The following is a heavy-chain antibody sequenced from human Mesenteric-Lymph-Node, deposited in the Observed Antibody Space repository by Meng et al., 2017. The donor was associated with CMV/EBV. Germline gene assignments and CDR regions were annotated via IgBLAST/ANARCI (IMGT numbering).Heavy chain of an antibody. D-gene: IGHD1-1*01. CDR1: GYSFTGYS. CDR2: ITPNTGDT. CDR3: GRGQQTFDP. Sequence: VQLVQVGVEVMKPGAPVKVSCKAAGYSFTGYSIHWVRQAPGQGLGWMGRITPNTGDTIYEENFQGRVTMTRDTSINTAYMELSSLTSDDTAVYYCGRGQQTFDPWGQGTLVTVSS. V-gene: IGHV1-2*06. J-gene: IGHJ5*02.